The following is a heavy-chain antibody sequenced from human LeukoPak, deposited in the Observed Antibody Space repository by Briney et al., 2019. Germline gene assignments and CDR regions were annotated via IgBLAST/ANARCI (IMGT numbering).Heavy chain of an antibody. CDR3: ARATRPGAFDI. Sequence: GGSLRLSCAASGFTFSSYWMHWVRQAPGKGLVWVSRINSDGITTSYADSVKGRFTISRDNAKNSLYLQMNSLRAEDTAVYYCARATRPGAFDIWGQGTMVTVSS. CDR1: GFTFSSYW. D-gene: IGHD2-15*01. V-gene: IGHV3-74*01. CDR2: INSDGITT. J-gene: IGHJ3*02.